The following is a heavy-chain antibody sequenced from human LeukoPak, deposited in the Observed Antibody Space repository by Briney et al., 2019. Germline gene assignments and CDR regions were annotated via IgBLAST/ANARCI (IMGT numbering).Heavy chain of an antibody. V-gene: IGHV1-2*02. Sequence: ASVKVSCKASGYTFADYYIHWVRQAPGQGLEWMGWINPNSGGTHYARKFQGRVTMTRDTSISTAYMELSSLRSDDTAVYYCARDLTIVRGVIIEYWGQGTLVTVSS. J-gene: IGHJ4*02. CDR2: INPNSGGT. CDR3: ARDLTIVRGVIIEY. D-gene: IGHD3-10*01. CDR1: GYTFADYY.